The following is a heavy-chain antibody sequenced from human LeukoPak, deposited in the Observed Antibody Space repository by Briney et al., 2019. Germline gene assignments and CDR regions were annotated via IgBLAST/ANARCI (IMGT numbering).Heavy chain of an antibody. Sequence: GGSLRLSCAASGFTFSSYAMHWVRQAPGKGLEYVSAISSNGGSTYYANSVKGRFTISRDNSKNTLYLQMGSLRAEDMAVYYCARVGGAYGSGSAPPDYWGQGTLVTVSS. CDR2: ISSNGGST. CDR1: GFTFSSYA. CDR3: ARVGGAYGSGSAPPDY. J-gene: IGHJ4*02. V-gene: IGHV3-64*01. D-gene: IGHD3-10*01.